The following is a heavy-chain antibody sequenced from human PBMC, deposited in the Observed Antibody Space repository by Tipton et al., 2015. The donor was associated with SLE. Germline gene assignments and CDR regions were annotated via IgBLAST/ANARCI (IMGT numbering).Heavy chain of an antibody. D-gene: IGHD3-16*02. V-gene: IGHV1-18*01. Sequence: QLVQSGAEVKKPGSSVKVSCKASGGTFSSYAISWVRQAPGQGLEWMGWISAYNGNTNYAQKFQGRVTMTEDTSTDTAYMELSSLRSEDTAVYYCARAYVWGSYRDAFDIWGQGTMVTVSS. J-gene: IGHJ3*02. CDR1: GGTFSSYA. CDR3: ARAYVWGSYRDAFDI. CDR2: ISAYNGNT.